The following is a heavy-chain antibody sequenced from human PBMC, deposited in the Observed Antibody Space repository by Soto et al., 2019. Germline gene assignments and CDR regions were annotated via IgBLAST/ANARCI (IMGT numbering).Heavy chain of an antibody. CDR3: AEELMITFGGVIAS. Sequence: ASVKVSCKASGYTFTSYGISWVRQAPGQGLEWMGWISAYNGNTNYAQKLQGRVTMTTDTSTSTAYMELRSLRSDDTAVYYCAEELMITFGGVIASWGQGTLVTVSS. CDR2: ISAYNGNT. V-gene: IGHV1-18*01. D-gene: IGHD3-16*02. J-gene: IGHJ4*02. CDR1: GYTFTSYG.